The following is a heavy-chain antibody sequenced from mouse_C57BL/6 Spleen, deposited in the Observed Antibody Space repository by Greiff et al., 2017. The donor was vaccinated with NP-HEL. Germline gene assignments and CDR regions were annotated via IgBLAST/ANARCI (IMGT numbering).Heavy chain of an antibody. D-gene: IGHD1-1*01. CDR1: GFSFNTYA. CDR2: IRSKSNNYAT. CDR3: VRQGYYGSSSPYAMDY. J-gene: IGHJ4*01. Sequence: EVKVVESGGGLVQPKGSLKLSCAASGFSFNTYAMNWVRQAPGKGLEWVARIRSKSNNYATYYADSVKDRFTISRDDSESMLYLQMNNLKTEDTAMYYCVRQGYYGSSSPYAMDYWGQGTSVTVSS. V-gene: IGHV10-1*01.